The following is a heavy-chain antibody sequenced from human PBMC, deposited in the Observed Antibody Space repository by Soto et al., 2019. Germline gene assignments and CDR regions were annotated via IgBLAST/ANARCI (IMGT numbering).Heavy chain of an antibody. J-gene: IGHJ4*02. CDR2: ISYDGSNK. Sequence: QVQLVESGGGVVQPGRSLRLSCAASGFTFSSYGMHWVRQAPGKGLEWVAVISYDGSNKYYADSVKGRFTISRDNSKHTLYLQMNSLRAEDTAVYYCAKVSDYIWGIASARLDYWGQGTLVTVSS. D-gene: IGHD3-16*01. V-gene: IGHV3-30*18. CDR3: AKVSDYIWGIASARLDY. CDR1: GFTFSSYG.